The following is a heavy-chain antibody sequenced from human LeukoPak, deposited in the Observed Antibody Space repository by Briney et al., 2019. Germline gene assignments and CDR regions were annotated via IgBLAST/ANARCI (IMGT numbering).Heavy chain of an antibody. V-gene: IGHV1-69*01. CDR1: GGTFSSYA. Sequence: GSSVKVSCKASGGTFSSYAISWVRQAPGQGLEWMGGIIPIFGTANYAQKFQGRVTITADESTSTAYMELSSLRSEDTAVYYCARGGLNDYGDLYGMDVWGQGTTVTVSS. CDR2: IIPIFGTA. CDR3: ARGGLNDYGDLYGMDV. J-gene: IGHJ6*02. D-gene: IGHD4-17*01.